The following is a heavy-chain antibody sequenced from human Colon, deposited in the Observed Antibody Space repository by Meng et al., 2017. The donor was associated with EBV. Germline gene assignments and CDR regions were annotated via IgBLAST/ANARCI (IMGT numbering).Heavy chain of an antibody. CDR3: ARGKQDAWELLAY. CDR1: GVSISSNIR. J-gene: IGHJ4*02. V-gene: IGHV4-4*02. D-gene: IGHD1-26*01. CDR2: IDASGST. Sequence: RESGQGLLKPSGTLSLPCGVSGVSISSNIRWTWVRQHPGKGLEWIGDIDASGSTNYNPSLNSRISISLDKSKNHFSLKVNSVTAADTAVYYCARGKQDAWELLAYWGQGALVTVSS.